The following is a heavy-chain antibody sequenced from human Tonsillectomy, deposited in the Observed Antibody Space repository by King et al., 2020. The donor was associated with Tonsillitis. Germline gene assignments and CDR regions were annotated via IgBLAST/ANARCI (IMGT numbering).Heavy chain of an antibody. Sequence: DVQLVESGGGLVQPGGSLRLSCAASGFTFSSFAMTWVRQAPGKGLEWVSSISDSAGGTYYADSVNGRFTISRDNSKNTLYLQGNGLRAEDTAVYYCAKLLRSGYHLYYMDVWGKGTTVTVSS. CDR2: ISDSAGGT. CDR3: AKLLRSGYHLYYMDV. D-gene: IGHD3-3*01. J-gene: IGHJ6*03. CDR1: GFTFSSFA. V-gene: IGHV3-23*04.